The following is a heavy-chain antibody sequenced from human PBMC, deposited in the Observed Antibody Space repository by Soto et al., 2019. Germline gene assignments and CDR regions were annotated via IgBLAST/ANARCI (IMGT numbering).Heavy chain of an antibody. CDR2: IYPGDSNT. CDR3: ARMAAEGYYYYGMDV. V-gene: IGHV5-51*01. D-gene: IGHD6-13*01. Sequence: PGESLKISCKGSGYRFTNYWIAWVRQMPGKGLDWMEIIYPGDSNTRYSPSFQGQVTISADKSINTAYLQWGGLKASDTAMYYCARMAAEGYYYYGMDVWGQGTAVTVSS. CDR1: GYRFTNYW. J-gene: IGHJ6*02.